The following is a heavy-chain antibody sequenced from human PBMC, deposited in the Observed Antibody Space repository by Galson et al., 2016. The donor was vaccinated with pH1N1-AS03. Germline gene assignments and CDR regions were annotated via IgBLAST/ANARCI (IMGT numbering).Heavy chain of an antibody. V-gene: IGHV4-39*07. CDR2: VYYLGAT. Sequence: ETLSLTCTVSGGSISSSPYYWGWVRQPPGKGLEWIGTVYYLGATYYSPSLRSRVTISIDTSKNQFSLNLNSVTAADTAVYYCARSPRTIAVAGTFPSRFDPWGQGMLVTVSS. CDR1: GGSISSSPYY. CDR3: ARSPRTIAVAGTFPSRFDP. J-gene: IGHJ5*02. D-gene: IGHD6-19*01.